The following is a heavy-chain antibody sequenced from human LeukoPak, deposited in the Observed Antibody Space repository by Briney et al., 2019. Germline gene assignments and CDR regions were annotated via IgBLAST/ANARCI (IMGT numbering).Heavy chain of an antibody. CDR2: ISTHGNYI. CDR3: ARGNFDSSGTFDN. Sequence: GGSLRLSCAASGFTFSGHGMSWVRQAPGKGLEWVSYISTHGNYIYYADSVGGRLTISRDNAKNSLYLQINSLRAEDTAMYYCARGNFDSSGTFDNWGQGTLVTVSS. D-gene: IGHD3-22*01. CDR1: GFTFSGHG. V-gene: IGHV3-21*01. J-gene: IGHJ4*02.